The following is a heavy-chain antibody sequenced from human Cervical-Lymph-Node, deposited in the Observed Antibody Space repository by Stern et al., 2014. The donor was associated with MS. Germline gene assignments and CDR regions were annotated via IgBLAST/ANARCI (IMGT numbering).Heavy chain of an antibody. CDR1: GGSISSGGYY. D-gene: IGHD3-3*01. Sequence: QLQLQESGPGLVKPSQTLSLTCTVSGGSISSGGYYWSWIRQHPGKGVEWIGYIYYSGSTYYNPSLKSRVTISVDTSKNQFSLKLSSVTAADTAVYYCASQVWSGYHFFDYWGQGTLVTVSS. CDR3: ASQVWSGYHFFDY. CDR2: IYYSGST. J-gene: IGHJ4*02. V-gene: IGHV4-31*03.